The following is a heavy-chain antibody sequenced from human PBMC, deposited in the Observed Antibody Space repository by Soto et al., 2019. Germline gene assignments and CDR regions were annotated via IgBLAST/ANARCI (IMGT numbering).Heavy chain of an antibody. CDR2: IWYDGGNK. CDR1: GFSFSGFG. V-gene: IGHV3-30*02. Sequence: AGGSLRLSCAVSGFSFSGFGMHWVRQAPGKGLAWVTIIWYDGGNKYYADSVKGRITLSRDTSKNTLSLQMNSLSVPLCETSLKKPTVTPSKYYYYSEMDVWGQGTTVTVSS. CDR3: KPTVTPSKYYYYSEMDV. D-gene: IGHD4-17*01. J-gene: IGHJ6*02.